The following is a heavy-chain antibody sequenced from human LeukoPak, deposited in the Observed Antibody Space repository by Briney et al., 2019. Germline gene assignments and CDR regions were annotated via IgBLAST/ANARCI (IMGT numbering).Heavy chain of an antibody. V-gene: IGHV3-11*05. D-gene: IGHD6-13*01. CDR2: ISTSSSYT. J-gene: IGHJ4*02. Sequence: KPGGSLRLSCAASGFTFSDYYMSWIRQAPGKGLEWVSYISTSSSYTNYADSVKGRFTISRDNAKKSLYLQMNSLRTEDTAVYYCARGGSSTTIAYWGQGTLVTVSS. CDR1: GFTFSDYY. CDR3: ARGGSSTTIAY.